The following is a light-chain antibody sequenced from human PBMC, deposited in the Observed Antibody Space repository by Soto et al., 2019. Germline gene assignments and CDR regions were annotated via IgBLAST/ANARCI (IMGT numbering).Light chain of an antibody. CDR1: QSVSDS. Sequence: EIVMTQSPATLSVSPGERATLSCRASQSVSDSLAWYQQKPGQAPRLLIYSASTRATGIPARFSGSGSGTEFTLTISSLQSEDFAVYYCQQYYNTPWTFGQGTKVEIK. CDR3: QQYYNTPWT. V-gene: IGKV3-15*01. J-gene: IGKJ1*01. CDR2: SAS.